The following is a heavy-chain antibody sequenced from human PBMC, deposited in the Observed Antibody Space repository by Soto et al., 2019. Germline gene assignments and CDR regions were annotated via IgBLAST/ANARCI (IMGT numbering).Heavy chain of an antibody. D-gene: IGHD3-10*01. CDR1: NGSISSSISY. CDR2: IYYNGNT. J-gene: IGHJ4*02. CDR3: ARHPTRLWFGDGPDY. V-gene: IGHV4-39*01. Sequence: SETLSLTCTVSNGSISSSISYWGWIRQPPGGGLAWIGSIYYNGNTYHNPSLKSRVTISVDTSKNQFSLKLSAVTAADTAVYYCARHPTRLWFGDGPDYWGQGTLVT.